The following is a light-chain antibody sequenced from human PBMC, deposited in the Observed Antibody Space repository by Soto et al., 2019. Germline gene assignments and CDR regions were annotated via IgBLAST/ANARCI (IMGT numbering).Light chain of an antibody. CDR2: RNS. Sequence: SVLSQSPSGCGTPGPPVNISCSGRASTIGRNYVYWYQQLPGTAPKLLIYRNSQRPSGVPDRFSGSKSGTSASLAISGLRSEDEADYYCAAWDDNLSGLYVFGAGTKVTVL. CDR3: AAWDDNLSGLYV. J-gene: IGLJ1*01. CDR1: ASTIGRNY. V-gene: IGLV1-47*01.